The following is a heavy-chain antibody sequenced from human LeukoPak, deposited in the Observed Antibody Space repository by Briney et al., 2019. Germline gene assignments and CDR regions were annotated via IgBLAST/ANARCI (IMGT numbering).Heavy chain of an antibody. CDR2: MYYSGST. V-gene: IGHV4-59*01. D-gene: IGHD1-7*01. CDR3: VRAMELIITDHWYFDL. Sequence: SETLSLTCTVSGGSISDYYWNWVRQPPGKGLEWIGYMYYSGSTNYNPSLKSRVTLSVDTSKNQFSLKLSSVTAADTAVYYCVRAMELIITDHWYFDLWGRGTLVTVSS. J-gene: IGHJ2*01. CDR1: GGSISDYY.